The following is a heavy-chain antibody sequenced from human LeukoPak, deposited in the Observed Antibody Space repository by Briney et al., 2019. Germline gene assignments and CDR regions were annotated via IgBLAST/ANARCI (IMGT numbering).Heavy chain of an antibody. V-gene: IGHV3-33*01. D-gene: IGHD6-13*01. CDR1: GFTFSTYG. CDR3: ARGSIGYSSSWYLRGRWLPGV. Sequence: PGGSLRLSCAASGFTFSTYGMHWVRQAPGKGLEWVALIWYDGSNKYYADSVKGRFTISRDNSKNTLYLQMDSLRAEDTAVYYCARGSIGYSSSWYLRGRWLPGVWGQGTLVTVSS. J-gene: IGHJ4*02. CDR2: IWYDGSNK.